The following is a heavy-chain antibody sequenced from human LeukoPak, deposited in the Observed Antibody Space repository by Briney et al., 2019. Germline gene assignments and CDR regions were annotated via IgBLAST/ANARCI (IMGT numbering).Heavy chain of an antibody. CDR2: ISSTSSNI. Sequence: PGGSLRLSCAASGFTFSSYTMNWARQAPGKGLEWVSSISSTSSNIYYADSVKGRFTISRDNAKNSLYLQMNSLRAEDTALYYCARDYWYSSGWYMGYWGQGILVTVSS. CDR1: GFTFSSYT. J-gene: IGHJ4*02. D-gene: IGHD6-19*01. V-gene: IGHV3-21*03. CDR3: ARDYWYSSGWYMGY.